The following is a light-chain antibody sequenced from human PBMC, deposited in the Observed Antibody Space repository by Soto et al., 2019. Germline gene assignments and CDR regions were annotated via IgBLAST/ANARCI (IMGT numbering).Light chain of an antibody. Sequence: RVITKPLPTLAASTGEIGTLSCRASQSINSKLAWYQQKPGQAPRLLIYGASIRATGTPARFSGSGSGTDFTLTISRLEPEDFAVYYCQQYGSSTITFGQRRRLEIK. J-gene: IGKJ5*01. CDR1: QSINSK. CDR2: GAS. V-gene: IGKV3-15*01. CDR3: QQYGSSTIT.